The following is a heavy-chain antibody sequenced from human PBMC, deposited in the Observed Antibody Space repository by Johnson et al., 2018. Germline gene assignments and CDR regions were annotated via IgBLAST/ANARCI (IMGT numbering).Heavy chain of an antibody. Sequence: VQLLESGGGLVQPGRTLRLSCAASGFTFDDYAMHWVRQAPGKGLEWVSGISWNSGSIGYADSVKGRFTISRENAKNSLYLQMNSLRAEDTALYYCAKDTRRLLFGTDAFDIWGQGTMVTVSS. J-gene: IGHJ3*02. CDR3: AKDTRRLLFGTDAFDI. V-gene: IGHV3-9*01. D-gene: IGHD5-12*01. CDR2: ISWNSGSI. CDR1: GFTFDDYA.